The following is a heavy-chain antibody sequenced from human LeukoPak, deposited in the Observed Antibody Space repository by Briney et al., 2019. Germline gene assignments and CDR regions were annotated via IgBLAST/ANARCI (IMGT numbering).Heavy chain of an antibody. Sequence: PGGSLRLSCAASGFTFSSYWMHWVRQAPGKGLVWVSRITSDGSSTSYADSVKGRFTIPRDNAKNTLYLQMNSLRAEDTAVYYCARDGGDDAFDIWGQGTMVTVSS. CDR3: ARDGGDDAFDI. CDR2: ITSDGSST. D-gene: IGHD3-10*01. V-gene: IGHV3-74*01. CDR1: GFTFSSYW. J-gene: IGHJ3*02.